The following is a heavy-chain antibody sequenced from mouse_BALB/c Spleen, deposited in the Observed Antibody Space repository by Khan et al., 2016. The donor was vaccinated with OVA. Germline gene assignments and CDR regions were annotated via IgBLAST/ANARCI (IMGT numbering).Heavy chain of an antibody. CDR1: GYTFTSYT. J-gene: IGHJ3*01. V-gene: IGHV1-4*01. CDR3: VRDGACNRNDGWFAY. D-gene: IGHD2-14*01. Sequence: QVQLKESGAELARPGASVKMSCKASGYTFTSYTIHWIKKRPGQGLEWIGYINPSNGYTNYNQKFKDKATLTTDKSSTTAYLQLSSLTSDDSAVYNSVRDGACNRNDGWFAYWGQGTLVTVSA. CDR2: INPSNGYT.